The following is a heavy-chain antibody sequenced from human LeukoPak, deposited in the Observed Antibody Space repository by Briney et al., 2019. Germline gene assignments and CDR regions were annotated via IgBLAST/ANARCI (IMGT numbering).Heavy chain of an antibody. CDR3: ARESPIAVAGKNPFDY. Sequence: ASVKVSCKASGGTFSSYAISWVRQAPGQGLKWMGGIIPIFGTANYAQKFQGRVTITADESTSTAYMELSSLRSDDTAVYYCARESPIAVAGKNPFDYWGQGTLVTVSS. CDR1: GGTFSSYA. V-gene: IGHV1-69*13. D-gene: IGHD6-19*01. CDR2: IIPIFGTA. J-gene: IGHJ4*02.